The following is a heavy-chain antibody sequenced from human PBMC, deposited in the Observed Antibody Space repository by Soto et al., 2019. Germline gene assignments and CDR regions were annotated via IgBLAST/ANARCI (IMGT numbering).Heavy chain of an antibody. Sequence: GGSLRLSCAASGFTFSSYGMHWVRQAPGKGLEWVAVISYDGSNKYYADSVKGRFTISKDNSKNTLYLQMNSLRAEDTAVYYCAKDPGYCSGGSCYLFDYWGQGTLVTVSS. CDR3: AKDPGYCSGGSCYLFDY. CDR2: ISYDGSNK. CDR1: GFTFSSYG. J-gene: IGHJ4*02. D-gene: IGHD2-15*01. V-gene: IGHV3-30*18.